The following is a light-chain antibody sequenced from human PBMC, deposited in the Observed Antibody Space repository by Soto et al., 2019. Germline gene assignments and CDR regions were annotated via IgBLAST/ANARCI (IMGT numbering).Light chain of an antibody. CDR3: QQYVSTPLT. CDR2: DAS. Sequence: EIVLTQSPATRSVSPGERATLSCRAIQSVRTTVAWYQQRPGQAPRLLIYDASTRATGVPARFSGSGSGTDFTLTISRLAPEDFEVYYCQQYVSTPLTFGGGTKVDIK. CDR1: QSVRTTV. J-gene: IGKJ4*01. V-gene: IGKV3-20*01.